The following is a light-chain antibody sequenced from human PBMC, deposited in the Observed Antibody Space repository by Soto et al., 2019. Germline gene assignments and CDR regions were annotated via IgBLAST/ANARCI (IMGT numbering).Light chain of an antibody. V-gene: IGKV1-12*01. CDR3: QQAKGFPLT. CDR2: AAS. CDR1: LGVDTY. Sequence: DIQMTQSPSSVSASVGDRVTITCRASLGVDTYLAWYQLKPGKAPKLLIYAASNLQDEVPSRFSGSGSETHFTLTISSLQPEDFATYYCQQAKGFPLTFGGGTKVE. J-gene: IGKJ4*01.